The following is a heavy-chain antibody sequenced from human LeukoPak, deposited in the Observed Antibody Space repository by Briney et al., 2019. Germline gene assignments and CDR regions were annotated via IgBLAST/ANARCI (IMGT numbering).Heavy chain of an antibody. J-gene: IGHJ1*01. CDR1: GGTFSSYA. Sequence: GSSVKVSCKASGGTFSSYAISWVRQAPGQGLEWMGGIIPIFGTANYAQKFQGRVTITTDESTSTAYMELSSLRSEDTAVYYCARVGSRRSWGLDFQHWGQGTLVTVSS. V-gene: IGHV1-69*05. CDR2: IIPIFGTA. CDR3: ARVGSRRSWGLDFQH. D-gene: IGHD6-13*01.